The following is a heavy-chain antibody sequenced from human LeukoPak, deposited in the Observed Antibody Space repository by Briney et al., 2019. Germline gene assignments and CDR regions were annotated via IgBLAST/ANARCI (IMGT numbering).Heavy chain of an antibody. CDR1: GFTFSSYS. J-gene: IGHJ4*02. Sequence: GRSLRLSCAASGFTFSSYSMNWVRQAAGKWLEWVSSISSSSSYIYYADSVKGRFTISRDNAKNSLYLQMNSLRAEDTAVYYCASATTVTDYWGQGTLVTVSS. V-gene: IGHV3-21*01. CDR3: ASATTVTDY. CDR2: ISSSSSYI. D-gene: IGHD4-17*01.